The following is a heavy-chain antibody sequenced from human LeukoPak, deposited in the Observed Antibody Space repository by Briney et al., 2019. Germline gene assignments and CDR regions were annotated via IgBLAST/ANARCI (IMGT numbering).Heavy chain of an antibody. V-gene: IGHV1-2*02. CDR1: GYTFTGYY. CDR2: INPNSGGT. CDR3: ARVREMKRGYCSGGSCYFDY. D-gene: IGHD2-15*01. Sequence: ASVKVSCKASGYTFTGYYMHWVRQAPGQGLEWMGWINPNSGGTNYAQKSQGRVTMTRDTSISTAYMELSRLRSDDTAVYYCARVREMKRGYCSGGSCYFDYWGQGTLVTVSS. J-gene: IGHJ4*02.